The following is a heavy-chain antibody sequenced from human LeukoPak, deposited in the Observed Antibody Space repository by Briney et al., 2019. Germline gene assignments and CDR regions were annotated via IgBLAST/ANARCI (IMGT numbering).Heavy chain of an antibody. V-gene: IGHV1-2*02. CDR1: GYTFNGYY. Sequence: ASVKVSCKASGYTFNGYYMRWVRQAPGQGLEWMGWINPNSGDTKYAQKFQGRVTMARDTSINTAYMELTSLRSDHTAVYYCARDVTGGIAAWVYWGQGTLVTVSS. D-gene: IGHD2-21*01. CDR2: INPNSGDT. CDR3: ARDVTGGIAAWVY. J-gene: IGHJ4*02.